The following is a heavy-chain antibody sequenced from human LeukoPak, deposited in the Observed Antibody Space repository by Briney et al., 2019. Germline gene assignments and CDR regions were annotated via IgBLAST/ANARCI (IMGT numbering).Heavy chain of an antibody. Sequence: GGSLRLSCAASGFTFNTYWMSWVRQAPGKGLEWVANINQDGSEKYSVDSVKGRFTISRDNAKSSLYLQMNSLRADDTAVYYCARDRALYDSRRGYYYTEDDYWGQGTLVTVSS. CDR2: INQDGSEK. CDR3: ARDRALYDSRRGYYYTEDDY. J-gene: IGHJ4*02. CDR1: GFTFNTYW. D-gene: IGHD3-22*01. V-gene: IGHV3-7*01.